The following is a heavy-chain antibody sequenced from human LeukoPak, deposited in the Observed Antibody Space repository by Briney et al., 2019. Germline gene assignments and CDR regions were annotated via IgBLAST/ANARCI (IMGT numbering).Heavy chain of an antibody. D-gene: IGHD1-1*01. J-gene: IGHJ4*02. Sequence: SETLSLTCTVSGGSISSSNYYWGWIRQPPGKGLEWIGSIYYSGSTYYNPSLKSRVTISVDTSKNQFSLKLSSVTAADTAVYYCAGATKTGTTGNWGQGTLVTVSS. V-gene: IGHV4-39*07. CDR1: GGSISSSNYY. CDR2: IYYSGST. CDR3: AGATKTGTTGN.